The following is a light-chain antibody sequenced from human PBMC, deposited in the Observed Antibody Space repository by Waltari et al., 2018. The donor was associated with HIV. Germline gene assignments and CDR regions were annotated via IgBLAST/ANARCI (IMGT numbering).Light chain of an antibody. CDR3: ATWDSSLSAGV. CDR2: DNN. Sequence: SVFTQPPSVSAAPGQKVTISCSGSSSNIGNTCISWYQKVPGTAPKLLIYDNNKGPSGISDRFAGSKSGTSGTLGISGLQTGDEADDYCATWDSSLSAGVFGGGTKVTVL. V-gene: IGLV1-51*01. CDR1: SSNIGNTC. J-gene: IGLJ2*01.